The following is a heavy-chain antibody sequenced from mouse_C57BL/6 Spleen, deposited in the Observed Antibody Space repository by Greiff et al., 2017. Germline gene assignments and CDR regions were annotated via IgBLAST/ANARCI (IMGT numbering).Heavy chain of an antibody. D-gene: IGHD2-5*01. V-gene: IGHV1-53*01. CDR3: AREGYSNYDAMDY. Sequence: VQLQQPGTELVKPGASVKLSCKASGYTFTSYWMHWVKQRPGQGLEWIGNINPSNGGTTYNEKFKSKATLTVDKSSSTAYMQLSSLTSEDSAVYYCAREGYSNYDAMDYWGQGTSVTVSS. CDR2: INPSNGGT. J-gene: IGHJ4*01. CDR1: GYTFTSYW.